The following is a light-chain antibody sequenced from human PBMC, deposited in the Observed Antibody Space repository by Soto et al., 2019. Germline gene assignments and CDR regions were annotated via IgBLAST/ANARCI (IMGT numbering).Light chain of an antibody. CDR1: QSVSSSY. J-gene: IGKJ2*02. V-gene: IGKV3-20*01. Sequence: EIVLTQSPGTLSLSPGERATLSCRASQSVSSSYLAWYQQKPGQAPRLLIYGASSRATGIPDRFSGSGSGTDFTLTISRLEPEDFAMYYCQQYGSSPAWTFGQGTKLEIK. CDR2: GAS. CDR3: QQYGSSPAWT.